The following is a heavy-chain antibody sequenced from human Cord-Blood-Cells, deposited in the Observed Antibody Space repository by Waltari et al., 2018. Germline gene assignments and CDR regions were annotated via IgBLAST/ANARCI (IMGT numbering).Heavy chain of an antibody. Sequence: QVQLVQSGAEVKKPGSSVKVSCKASGGTFSSYSISWVRQAHGQGLEWMGGIIPIFGTANYAQKFQGRVTITADESTSTAYMELSSLRSEDTAVYYCARGCYYYDSIGYAFDIWGQGTMVTVSS. V-gene: IGHV1-69*01. J-gene: IGHJ3*02. CDR2: IIPIFGTA. CDR3: ARGCYYYDSIGYAFDI. CDR1: GGTFSSYS. D-gene: IGHD3-22*01.